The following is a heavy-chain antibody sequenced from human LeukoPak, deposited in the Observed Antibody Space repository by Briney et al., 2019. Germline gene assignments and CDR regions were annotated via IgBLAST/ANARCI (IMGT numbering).Heavy chain of an antibody. CDR2: ISGSGGYT. Sequence: GGSLRLSCAASGFTFSSHAMSWVRQAPGKGLEWVSAISGSGGYTYYADSVKGRFTISRDNSRNTLYLQMNSLRAEDTAVYYCAKDSWNYDSANWFDPWGQGTLVTVSS. D-gene: IGHD1-7*01. CDR1: GFTFSSHA. CDR3: AKDSWNYDSANWFDP. V-gene: IGHV3-23*01. J-gene: IGHJ5*02.